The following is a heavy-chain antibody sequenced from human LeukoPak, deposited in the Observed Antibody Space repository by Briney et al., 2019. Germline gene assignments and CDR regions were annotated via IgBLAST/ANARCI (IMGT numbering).Heavy chain of an antibody. D-gene: IGHD3-9*01. J-gene: IGHJ6*03. CDR1: SGSISSNNYY. CDR2: IYYTGST. Sequence: SETLSLTCTVSSGSISSNNYYWVWLRPPPGKGLVWIGNIYYTGSTFYNPSLKSRVTMSLYAMKDQFTLKVSSVTATDTAVYYCARLVSYDVLTENFYKYYMDVWGKGTTVTVSS. CDR3: ARLVSYDVLTENFYKYYMDV. V-gene: IGHV4-39*01.